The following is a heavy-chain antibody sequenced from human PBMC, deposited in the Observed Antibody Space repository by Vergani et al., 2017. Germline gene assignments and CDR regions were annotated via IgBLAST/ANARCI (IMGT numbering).Heavy chain of an antibody. Sequence: QLQLQESGSGLVKPSQTLSLTCAVSGGSISSGGYSWSWIRQPPGKGLEWIGYIYHSGSTYYNPSLKSRVTISVDTSKNQFSLKLSSVTAADTAVYYCARAPPHYDFWSGYYPYYFDYWGQGTLVTVSS. V-gene: IGHV4-30-2*05. D-gene: IGHD3-3*01. CDR2: IYHSGST. CDR3: ARAPPHYDFWSGYYPYYFDY. J-gene: IGHJ4*02. CDR1: GGSISSGGYS.